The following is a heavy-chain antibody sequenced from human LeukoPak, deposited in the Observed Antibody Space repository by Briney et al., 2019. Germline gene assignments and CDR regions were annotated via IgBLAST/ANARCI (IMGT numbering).Heavy chain of an antibody. D-gene: IGHD3-10*01. CDR3: ARAPLLWFGELLSVGTHGDY. V-gene: IGHV1-18*04. J-gene: IGHJ4*02. CDR2: ISAYNGNT. Sequence: GASVKVSCKASGYTFTSYDISWVRQAPGQGLEWMGWISAYNGNTNYAQKLQGRVTMTTDTSTSTAYMELRSLRSDDTAVYYCARAPLLWFGELLSVGTHGDYWGQGTLVTVSS. CDR1: GYTFTSYD.